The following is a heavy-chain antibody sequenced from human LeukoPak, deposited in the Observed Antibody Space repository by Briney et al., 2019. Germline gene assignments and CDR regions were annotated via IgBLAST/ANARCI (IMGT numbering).Heavy chain of an antibody. CDR2: IHQSGST. CDR3: ARAGVGGLFDP. V-gene: IGHV4-38-2*02. D-gene: IGHD3-16*01. J-gene: IGHJ5*02. Sequence: SETLSLTCSVSGYSISSGYYWGWIRQPPGKGLEWIGSIHQSGSTYYNPSLKSRVTISVDTSKHQFSLKLSSVTAADTAVYYCARAGVGGLFDPWGQGTLVTVS. CDR1: GYSISSGYY.